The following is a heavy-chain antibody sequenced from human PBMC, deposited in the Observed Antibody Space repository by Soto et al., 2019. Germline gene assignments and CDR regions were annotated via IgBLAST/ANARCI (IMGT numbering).Heavy chain of an antibody. CDR3: ARGGILRFLEWSVIYYYYGMDV. CDR1: GGTFSSYA. J-gene: IGHJ6*02. D-gene: IGHD3-3*01. Sequence: SVKVSCKASGGTFSSYAISWVRQAPGQGLEWMGGIIPIFGTANYAQKFQGRVTITADESTSTAYMELSSLRSEDTAVYYCARGGILRFLEWSVIYYYYGMDVWGQGTTVTVSS. CDR2: IIPIFGTA. V-gene: IGHV1-69*13.